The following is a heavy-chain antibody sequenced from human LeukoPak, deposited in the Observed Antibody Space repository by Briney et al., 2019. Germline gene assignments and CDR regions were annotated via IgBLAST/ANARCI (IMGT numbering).Heavy chain of an antibody. J-gene: IGHJ5*02. CDR2: IKQDGSEK. Sequence: GGSLRLSCAASGIPFSSYLMSWVRQGPGKGLEWVANIKQDGSEKYYVGSVKGRFTISRDNAKNSLYLQMNSLRADDTDVYYCATGLVGANRWGQGTLVTVSS. CDR3: ATGLVGANR. D-gene: IGHD1-26*01. V-gene: IGHV3-7*05. CDR1: GIPFSSYL.